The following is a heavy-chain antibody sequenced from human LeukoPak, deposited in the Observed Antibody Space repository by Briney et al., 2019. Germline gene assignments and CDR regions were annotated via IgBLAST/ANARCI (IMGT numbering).Heavy chain of an antibody. D-gene: IGHD3-3*01. V-gene: IGHV4-34*01. CDR2: ITHSGST. J-gene: IGHJ5*02. CDR3: ARDFWP. Sequence: SETLSLMCAVYGGSLSGYYWSWIRQPPGKGLEWIGEITHSGSTNYNPSLKSRVTISLDTSKKQFSLKLTSVTVADTAVYYCARDFWPWGQGTLVTVSS. CDR1: GGSLSGYY.